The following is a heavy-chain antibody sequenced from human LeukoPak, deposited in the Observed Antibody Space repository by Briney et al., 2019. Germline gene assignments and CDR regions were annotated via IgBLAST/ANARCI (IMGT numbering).Heavy chain of an antibody. CDR2: INHSGST. D-gene: IGHD6-13*01. V-gene: IGHV4-34*01. CDR1: GGSFSGYY. CDR3: ARDSGLYSSSWYRTPFDY. Sequence: ASETLSLTCAVYGGSFSGYYWSWIRQPPGKGLEWIGEINHSGSTNYNPSLKSRVTISVDTSKNQFSLKLSSVTAADTAVYYCARDSGLYSSSWYRTPFDYWGQGTLVTVSS. J-gene: IGHJ4*02.